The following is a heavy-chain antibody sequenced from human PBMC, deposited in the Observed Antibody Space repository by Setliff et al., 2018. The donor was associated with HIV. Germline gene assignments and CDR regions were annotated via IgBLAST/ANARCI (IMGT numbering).Heavy chain of an antibody. V-gene: IGHV3-74*01. D-gene: IGHD6-13*01. CDR2: INSDGSST. CDR1: GFNFNHYA. CDR3: ARGGSNSWSPFDY. J-gene: IGHJ4*02. Sequence: GGSLRLSCTASGFNFNHYAMHWVRQAPGKGLVWVSRINSDGSSTTYADSVKGRFTISRDNAKNTLYLQMNSLRAEDTAVYYCARGGSNSWSPFDYWGQGTLVTVSS.